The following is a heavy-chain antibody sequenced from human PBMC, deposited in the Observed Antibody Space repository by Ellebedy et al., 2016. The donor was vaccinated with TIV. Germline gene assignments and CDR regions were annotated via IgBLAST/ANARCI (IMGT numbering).Heavy chain of an antibody. Sequence: SETLSLXCTVSGVSITSYYWSWIRQPPGRGLEWIGYIFHTGIIKYNPSLKSRVTISIDTSKNQFSLKLTSVTAADTAVYYCASLRDWGQGTLVTASS. J-gene: IGHJ4*02. D-gene: IGHD5-24*01. CDR2: IFHTGII. CDR1: GVSITSYY. CDR3: ASLRD. V-gene: IGHV4-59*01.